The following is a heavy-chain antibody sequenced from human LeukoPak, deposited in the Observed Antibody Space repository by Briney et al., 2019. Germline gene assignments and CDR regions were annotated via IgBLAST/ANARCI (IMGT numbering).Heavy chain of an antibody. CDR3: TRYYYGSGSYYKLDS. Sequence: GGSLRLSCTDSGFTFGDYAMSWVRQAPGKGLEWVGGIRSKAYGGTTDYAASVKGRFTISRDDSKSVAYLQMNSLNTDDTALYYCTRYYYGSGSYYKLDSWGQGTLVTVSS. V-gene: IGHV3-49*04. CDR2: IRSKAYGGTT. D-gene: IGHD3-10*01. CDR1: GFTFGDYA. J-gene: IGHJ4*02.